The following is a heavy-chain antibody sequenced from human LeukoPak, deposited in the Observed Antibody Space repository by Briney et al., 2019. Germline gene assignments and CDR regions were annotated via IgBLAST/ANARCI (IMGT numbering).Heavy chain of an antibody. V-gene: IGHV3-23*01. J-gene: IGHJ4*02. CDR2: ISGSGGST. Sequence: GGSLRLSCAASGFTFSSYAMSWVRQAPGKGLEWVSAISGSGGSTYYADSVKGRFTISRDNSKNTLYLQMNSLRAEDTAVYYCAKDRTSSGWSYYFDYWGQGTLVTVSS. CDR1: GFTFSSYA. D-gene: IGHD6-19*01. CDR3: AKDRTSSGWSYYFDY.